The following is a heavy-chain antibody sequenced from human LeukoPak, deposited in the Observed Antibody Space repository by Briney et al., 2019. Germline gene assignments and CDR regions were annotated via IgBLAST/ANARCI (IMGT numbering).Heavy chain of an antibody. D-gene: IGHD3-22*01. CDR1: GYTFTGYY. J-gene: IGHJ4*02. V-gene: IGHV1-2*02. Sequence: GASVKVSCKASGYTFTGYYMHWVRQAPGQGLEWMGWINPNSGGTNYAQKFQGRVTMTRDTSISTAYKELSGLRSDDTAVYYCARHNYYDSSGYEYWGQGTLVTVSS. CDR2: INPNSGGT. CDR3: ARHNYYDSSGYEY.